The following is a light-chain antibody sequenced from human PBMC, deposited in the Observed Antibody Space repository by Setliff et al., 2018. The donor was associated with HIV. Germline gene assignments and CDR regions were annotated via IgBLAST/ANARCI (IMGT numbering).Light chain of an antibody. CDR3: CSYSRGSTYV. CDR1: SSDIGRYNY. J-gene: IGLJ1*01. V-gene: IGLV2-14*03. CDR2: DVS. Sequence: QSALTQPASVSGSPGQSITISCTGTSSDIGRYNYVSWYQQYPGKGPTRVIFDVSERPSGVSNRCSGSKSGNTASLIISGLQPDDEADYYCCSYSRGSTYVFGSGTKVTGL.